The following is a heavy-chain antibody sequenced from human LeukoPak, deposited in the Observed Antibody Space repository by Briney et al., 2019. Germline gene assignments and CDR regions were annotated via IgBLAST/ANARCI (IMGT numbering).Heavy chain of an antibody. CDR2: IIPMLGIP. CDR3: ARHSSRESFYDFDS. J-gene: IGHJ4*02. CDR1: GGTSITHI. V-gene: IGHV1-69*02. Sequence: SVKVSCKASGGTSITHIINWVRQAPGQGLEWMGRIIPMLGIPNYAQKFQGRVTFTADRSTNTAYMALSSLRSEDTAVYYYARHSSRESFYDFDSWGQGALIIVSS. D-gene: IGHD3-16*01.